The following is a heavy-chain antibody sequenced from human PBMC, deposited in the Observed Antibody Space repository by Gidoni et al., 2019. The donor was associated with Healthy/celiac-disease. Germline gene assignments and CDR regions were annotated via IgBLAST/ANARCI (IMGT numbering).Heavy chain of an antibody. Sequence: EVQLLESGGGLVQPGGSLRLSCAASGFPFSSYAMSWVRQAPGKGLEWVSAISGSGGSTYYADSVKGRFTISRDNSKNTLYLQMNSLRAEDTAVYYCAKDTGNWNDAAPSSNWGQGTLVTVSS. D-gene: IGHD1-1*01. CDR3: AKDTGNWNDAAPSSN. CDR2: ISGSGGST. J-gene: IGHJ4*02. V-gene: IGHV3-23*01. CDR1: GFPFSSYA.